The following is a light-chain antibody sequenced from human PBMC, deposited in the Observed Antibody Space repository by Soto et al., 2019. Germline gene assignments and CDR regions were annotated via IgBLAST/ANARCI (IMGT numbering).Light chain of an antibody. CDR2: KAS. Sequence: DIQMTQSPSTLSGSVGDRVTITCRASQTISSWLAWYQQKPGKAPKLLIYKASNLKSGVPSRFSGSGSGTEFTLTISSLQPDDVATYYGQHYNRYSEAFGQGTKVELK. J-gene: IGKJ1*01. CDR3: QHYNRYSEA. CDR1: QTISSW. V-gene: IGKV1-5*03.